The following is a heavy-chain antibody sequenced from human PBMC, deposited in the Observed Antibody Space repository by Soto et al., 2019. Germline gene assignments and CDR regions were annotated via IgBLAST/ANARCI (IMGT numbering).Heavy chain of an antibody. CDR3: ATDGGHDYYLGWLDS. CDR2: IWYDGRSE. Sequence: PGGSLRLSCAASGFNFRRTGMHWVRQAPGKGLEWVAVIWYDGRSEWYGESMKGRFSISRDNSKNTLSLQMDSLRVEDTAVYYCATDGGHDYYLGWLDSWGQGTPVTVSS. V-gene: IGHV3-33*03. D-gene: IGHD5-12*01. CDR1: GFNFRRTG. J-gene: IGHJ5*01.